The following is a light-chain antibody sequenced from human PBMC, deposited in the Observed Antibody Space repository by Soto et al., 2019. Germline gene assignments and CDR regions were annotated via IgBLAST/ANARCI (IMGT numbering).Light chain of an antibody. J-gene: IGKJ4*01. CDR3: QQSYSTPLT. V-gene: IGKV1-39*01. CDR1: RSISGY. CDR2: GES. Sequence: DIQMTQSPSSLSASVGDRVTITCRASRSISGYLNWYQQKPGKAPKLLIYGESSLQSGVPSRFSGSGSGTDFTLTISSLHPEDFATYYCQQSYSTPLTFGGGTKVEIK.